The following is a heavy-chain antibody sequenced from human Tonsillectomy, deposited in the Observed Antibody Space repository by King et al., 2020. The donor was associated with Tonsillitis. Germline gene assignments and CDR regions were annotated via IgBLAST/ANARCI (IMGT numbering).Heavy chain of an antibody. CDR3: TIYSVTPNLNFDS. D-gene: IGHD4-17*01. V-gene: IGHV4-39*01. J-gene: IGHJ4*02. CDR2: FSYSGST. Sequence: VQLQESGPGLVKPSETLSLTCTVSGGSISRNNYLCGWIRQPPGKGLEWIASFSYSGSTYYNPSLKTRIAVSVDTSKNQFSRKLTSVTAADTAVYYCTIYSVTPNLNFDSWGQGTLVTVSS. CDR1: GGSISRNNYL.